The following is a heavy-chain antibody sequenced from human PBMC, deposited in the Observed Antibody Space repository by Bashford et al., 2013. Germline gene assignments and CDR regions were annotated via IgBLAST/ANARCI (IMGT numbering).Heavy chain of an antibody. D-gene: IGHD4-17*01. CDR1: GLTFSSYG. CDR2: ISYDGSNE. V-gene: IGHV3-30*03. Sequence: GGSLRLSCAASGLTFSSYGMHWVRQAPGKGLEWVAVISYDGSNEYYADSVKGRFTISRDNSKNTVYLQMNSLKTEDTAVYYCTRDNGDDYYGMDVWGQGTTVTVSS. CDR3: TRDNGDDYYGMDV. J-gene: IGHJ6*02.